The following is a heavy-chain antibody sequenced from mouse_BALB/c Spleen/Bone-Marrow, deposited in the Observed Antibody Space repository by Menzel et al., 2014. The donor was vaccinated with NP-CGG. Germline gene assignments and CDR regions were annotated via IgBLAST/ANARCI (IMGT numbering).Heavy chain of an antibody. D-gene: IGHD2-13*01. J-gene: IGHJ4*01. Sequence: LQESGPELVKPGASVKMSCKASGYSFTSFIIHWVKKKPGQGLEWIGYINPYNDGTKYNEKFKGKAILTSDKSSSTANMELSSLTSEDSAVYYCARAVIYYYAMDYWGQGTSVTVSS. CDR1: GYSFTSFI. V-gene: IGHV1-14*01. CDR2: INPYNDGT. CDR3: ARAVIYYYAMDY.